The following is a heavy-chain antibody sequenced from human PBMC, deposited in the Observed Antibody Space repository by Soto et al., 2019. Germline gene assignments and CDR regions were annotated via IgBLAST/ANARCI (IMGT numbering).Heavy chain of an antibody. V-gene: IGHV1-69*12. CDR1: GGTFSTYA. Sequence: QVQLVQSGAEVKKPESSVKVSCKAPGGTFSTYAISWVRQAPGQGLEWMGGIIPMFGTAHYAQRFQDRVTITADESTNRVYMELSSLRSEDTAVYFCASGIQLWLRRINNGYSGWGQGTLVTVSS. D-gene: IGHD5-18*01. J-gene: IGHJ4*02. CDR2: IIPMFGTA. CDR3: ASGIQLWLRRINNGYSG.